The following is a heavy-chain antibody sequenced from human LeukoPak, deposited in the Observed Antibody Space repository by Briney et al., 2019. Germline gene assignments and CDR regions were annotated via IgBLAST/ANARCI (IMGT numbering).Heavy chain of an antibody. CDR2: IIPILGIA. V-gene: IGHV1-69*04. CDR1: GGTFSSYA. Sequence: ASVKFSCKASGGTFSSYAISWVRQAPEQGLEWMGRIIPILGIANYAQKFQGRVTITADKSTSTAYMELSSLRSEDTAVYYCAGGSSFDYWGQGTLVTVSS. J-gene: IGHJ4*02. D-gene: IGHD3-10*01. CDR3: AGGSSFDY.